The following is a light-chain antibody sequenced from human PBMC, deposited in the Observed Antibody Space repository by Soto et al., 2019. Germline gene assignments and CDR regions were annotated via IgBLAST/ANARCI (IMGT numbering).Light chain of an antibody. Sequence: QSVLTQPASVSGSPGQSITISFTGTSSDVGAYNYVSWYQQHPGKAPKLLSYEVTNRPFGVSNRFSGAKSGNTASLTIAGLQTEDEADYYCSSYTTSSTRIFGGGTQLTVL. CDR3: SSYTTSSTRI. CDR1: SSDVGAYNY. CDR2: EVT. J-gene: IGLJ2*01. V-gene: IGLV2-14*01.